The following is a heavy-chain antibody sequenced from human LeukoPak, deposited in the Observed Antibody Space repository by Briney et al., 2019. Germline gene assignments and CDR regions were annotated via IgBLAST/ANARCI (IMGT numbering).Heavy chain of an antibody. J-gene: IGHJ6*04. CDR2: IYTSGST. CDR1: GGSISSYY. CDR3: ARDIGVSGTSCLSDV. V-gene: IGHV4-4*07. D-gene: IGHD2-2*01. Sequence: PSETLPLTCTVSGGSISSYYWSWIRQPAGKGLEWIGRIYTSGSTNYNPSLKSRVTMSVDTSKNQFSLKLSSVTAADTAVYYCARDIGVSGTSCLSDVWGKGTTVTVSS.